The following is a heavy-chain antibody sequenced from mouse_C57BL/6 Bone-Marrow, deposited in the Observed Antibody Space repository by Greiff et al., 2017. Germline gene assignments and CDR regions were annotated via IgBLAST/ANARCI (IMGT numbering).Heavy chain of an antibody. D-gene: IGHD1-1*01. V-gene: IGHV1-55*01. CDR1: GYTFTSYW. J-gene: IGHJ4*01. CDR3: AGSIYGSSYAMDY. CDR2: IYPGSGST. Sequence: VQLQQPGAELVKPGASVKMSCKASGYTFTSYWITWVKQRPGQGLEWIGDIYPGSGSTNYNEKFKSKATLTVDTSSSTAYMQLSSLTSEDSAVYYCAGSIYGSSYAMDYWGQGTSVTVSS.